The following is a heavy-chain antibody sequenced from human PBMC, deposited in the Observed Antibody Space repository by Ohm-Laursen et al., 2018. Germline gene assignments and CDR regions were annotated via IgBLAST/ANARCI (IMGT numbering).Heavy chain of an antibody. Sequence: SLRLSCAAPGFTFDDYAMHWVRQAPGQGLEWVSGISRNRGSIGYGDSVTGRFTITRDNAKNFLYLQMNSLRAEDTAVYYCARAVAVAGMSPALRYFDYWGQGTLVTVSS. V-gene: IGHV3-9*01. CDR3: ARAVAVAGMSPALRYFDY. CDR2: ISRNRGSI. D-gene: IGHD6-19*01. CDR1: GFTFDDYA. J-gene: IGHJ4*02.